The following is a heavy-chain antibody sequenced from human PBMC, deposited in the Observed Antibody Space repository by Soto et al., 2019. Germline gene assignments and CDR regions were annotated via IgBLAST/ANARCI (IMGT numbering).Heavy chain of an antibody. D-gene: IGHD4-17*01. Sequence: QVRLEQSGAEVKEPGASVKISCKASGYDFNSSSIHWLRQAPGQRPEYMGRINGGIGNTKFSQKFQDRLTITRDTSASAMYMELSSLTSDDTGVYYCARSSVTIDGLDFWGQGTLVIVSS. CDR1: GYDFNSSS. CDR2: INGGIGNT. V-gene: IGHV1-3*01. J-gene: IGHJ4*02. CDR3: ARSSVTIDGLDF.